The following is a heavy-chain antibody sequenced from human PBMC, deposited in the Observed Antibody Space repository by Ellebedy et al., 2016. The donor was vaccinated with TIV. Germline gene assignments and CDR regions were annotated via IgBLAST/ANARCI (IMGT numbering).Heavy chain of an antibody. V-gene: IGHV1-18*01. Sequence: ASVKVSXXASGYTFTSYGISWVRQAPGQGLEWMGWISAYNGNTNYAQKLQGRVTMTTDTSTSTAYMELRSLRSDDTAVYYCARARHRGNDILTGYYSPGGYWGQGTLVTVSS. D-gene: IGHD3-9*01. CDR3: ARARHRGNDILTGYYSPGGY. CDR2: ISAYNGNT. J-gene: IGHJ4*02. CDR1: GYTFTSYG.